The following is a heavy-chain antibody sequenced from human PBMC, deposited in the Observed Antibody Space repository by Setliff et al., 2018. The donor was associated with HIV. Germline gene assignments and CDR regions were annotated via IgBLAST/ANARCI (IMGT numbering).Heavy chain of an antibody. J-gene: IGHJ5*02. Sequence: ASVKVSCKASGYSFNDYGITWVRQAPGKGLEWRGWISAYNGHTNYTQKFQGRVTMTTDTSTTTAYMEFTSLRSEDTAVYYCARDRGYGSGSYYADNWFDPWGQGTLVTVSS. V-gene: IGHV1-18*01. CDR1: GYSFNDYG. CDR2: ISAYNGHT. D-gene: IGHD3-10*01. CDR3: ARDRGYGSGSYYADNWFDP.